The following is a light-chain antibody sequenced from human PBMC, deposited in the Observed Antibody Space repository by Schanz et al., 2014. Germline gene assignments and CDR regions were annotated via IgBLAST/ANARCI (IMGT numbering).Light chain of an antibody. CDR3: QQHHSYPPT. V-gene: IGKV1-9*01. Sequence: IQLTQSPSSLSASVRDRVTITCRASQDISSYLGWYQQKPGKAPKLLIYATSTLQTGVPSSFSGSGFGTDFTLTINSLQPKDFATYYGQQHHSYPPTFGGGTKVE. J-gene: IGKJ4*01. CDR2: ATS. CDR1: QDISSY.